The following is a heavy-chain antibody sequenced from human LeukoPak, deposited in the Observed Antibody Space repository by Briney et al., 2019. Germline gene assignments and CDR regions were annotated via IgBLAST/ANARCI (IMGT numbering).Heavy chain of an antibody. CDR3: VTEKSGSFDF. J-gene: IGHJ3*01. Sequence: GGSLRLSCAASGITVSNAWMNWVRQAPGKGLERVALIKSETDGGTTAYSAPVKGRFTVSRDDSKDTLFLQMNSLKIEDTAVYYCVTEKSGSFDFWGQGTMVTVSS. V-gene: IGHV3-15*01. D-gene: IGHD3-3*01. CDR2: IKSETDGGTT. CDR1: GITVSNAW.